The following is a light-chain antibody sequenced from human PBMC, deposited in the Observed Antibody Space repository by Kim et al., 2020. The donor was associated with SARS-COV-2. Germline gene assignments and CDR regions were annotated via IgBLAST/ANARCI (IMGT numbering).Light chain of an antibody. V-gene: IGKV4-1*01. Sequence: DIVMTQSPDSLTVSLGERVTITCKSSQSVLHGANNKNNLAWYQQKPGQPPKLLIYWASTRESGVPDRISGSGFGTDFTLTISSLQAEDVALYYCQQYYAIPWTFGQGTKVDIK. CDR1: QSVLHGANNKNN. J-gene: IGKJ1*01. CDR2: WAS. CDR3: QQYYAIPWT.